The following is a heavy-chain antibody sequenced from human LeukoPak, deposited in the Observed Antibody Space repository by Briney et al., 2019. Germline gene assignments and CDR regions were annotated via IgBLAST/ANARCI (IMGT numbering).Heavy chain of an antibody. V-gene: IGHV3-66*01. Sequence: GGSLRLSCAASGFTVSSNYMSWVRQAPGKGLEWVSVIYSGGSTYYADSVKGRFTISRDNSKNTLYLQMNSLRAEDTAVYYCARVFLGDYFDYWGQGTLVTVSS. CDR1: GFTVSSNY. CDR3: ARVFLGDYFDY. D-gene: IGHD2/OR15-2a*01. CDR2: IYSGGST. J-gene: IGHJ4*02.